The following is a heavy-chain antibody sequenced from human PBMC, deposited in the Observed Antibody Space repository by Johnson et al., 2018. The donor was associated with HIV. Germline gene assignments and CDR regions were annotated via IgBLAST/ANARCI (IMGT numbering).Heavy chain of an antibody. D-gene: IGHD1-14*01. CDR1: GFTFSSHH. Sequence: QVQLVESGGGLVQPGESLRLSCGASGFTFSSHHMHWVRQAPGKGLEHVSAISGNGGSTYYANSVKGRFTISRDNSKNTLYLQMNSLRAEDTAVYYCARALPRYDACDIWGQGTMVTVSS. J-gene: IGHJ3*02. V-gene: IGHV3-64*04. CDR3: ARALPRYDACDI. CDR2: ISGNGGST.